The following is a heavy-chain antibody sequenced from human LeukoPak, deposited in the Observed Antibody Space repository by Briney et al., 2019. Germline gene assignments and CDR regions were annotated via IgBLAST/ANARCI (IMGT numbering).Heavy chain of an antibody. V-gene: IGHV1-46*01. D-gene: IGHD3-10*01. CDR1: GYTFTSYY. CDR3: ARDLWFGESSYGMDV. J-gene: IGHJ6*04. CDR2: INPSGGST. Sequence: ASVKVSCKASGYTFTSYYMHWVRQAPGQGLEWMGLINPSGGSTSYAQKFQGRVTMTRDTSTSTVYMELSSLRSVDTAVYYCARDLWFGESSYGMDVWGKGTTVTVSS.